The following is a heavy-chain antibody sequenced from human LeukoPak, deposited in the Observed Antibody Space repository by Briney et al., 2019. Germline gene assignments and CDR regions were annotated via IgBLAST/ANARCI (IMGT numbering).Heavy chain of an antibody. J-gene: IGHJ6*03. D-gene: IGHD2-15*01. CDR2: IYYSGST. CDR1: GGSIGAYY. CDR3: ARVGGGYQLNYMDV. V-gene: IGHV4-59*01. Sequence: SETLSLTCTVSGGSIGAYYWSWLRQPPGKGLEWIGYIYYSGSTNYNPSLKSRVTISVDTSKNQYSLKLSSVTAADTAVYYCARVGGGYQLNYMDVWGKGTTVTVSS.